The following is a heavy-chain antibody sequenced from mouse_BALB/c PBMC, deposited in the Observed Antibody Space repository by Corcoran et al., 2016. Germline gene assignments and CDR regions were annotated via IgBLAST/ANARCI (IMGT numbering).Heavy chain of an antibody. CDR2: ISCDNGAT. Sequence: LVKTGASVKISCKASGYSFTGYYMHWVKQSHGKSLEWIGYISCDNGATSYNQKFKGKATFTVDTSSSTAYMQFNSLTSEDSAVYYCARSGDYGSLFAYWGQGTLVTVSA. V-gene: IGHV1S34*01. D-gene: IGHD1-1*01. CDR1: GYSFTGYY. J-gene: IGHJ3*01. CDR3: ARSGDYGSLFAY.